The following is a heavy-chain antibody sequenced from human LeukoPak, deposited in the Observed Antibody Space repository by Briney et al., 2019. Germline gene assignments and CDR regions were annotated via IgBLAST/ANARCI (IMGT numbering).Heavy chain of an antibody. CDR2: ISYDGSNK. CDR1: GFPFSSYA. V-gene: IGHV3-30*14. CDR3: AREHPGYFDY. J-gene: IGHJ4*02. Sequence: GGSLRLSCAASGFPFSSYAMHWVRQAPGKGLEWVAVISYDGSNKYYADSVKGRFTISRDNSKNTLYLQMNSLRAEDTAVYYCAREHPGYFDYWGQGTLVTVSS.